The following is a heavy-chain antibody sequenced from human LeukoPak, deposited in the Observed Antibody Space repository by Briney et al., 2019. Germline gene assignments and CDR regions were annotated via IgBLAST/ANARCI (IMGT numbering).Heavy chain of an antibody. D-gene: IGHD6-19*01. CDR2: IYYSGST. Sequence: TSDTLSLTRAVSAYSISGSHWWAWIRQPPGKGLEWIGYIYYSGSTYYNPSLKSRVTMSVDTSKNQISLKLSSVTAVDTAVYYCARLVLTYGSGWYGDYFNYWGQGTLVTVSS. CDR1: AYSISGSHW. CDR3: ARLVLTYGSGWYGDYFNY. J-gene: IGHJ4*02. V-gene: IGHV4-28*01.